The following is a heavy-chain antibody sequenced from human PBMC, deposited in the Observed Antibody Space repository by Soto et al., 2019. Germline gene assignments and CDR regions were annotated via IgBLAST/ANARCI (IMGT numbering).Heavy chain of an antibody. Sequence: EVQLVESGGGLVQPGRSLRLSCAASGFTFDDYAMHWVRQAPGKGLEWVSGISWNSGSIGYADSVKGRFTIARDNAKNSLYLHMTSLRAEDTALYYCANAGYSSAFDYWGQGTLVTVSS. CDR1: GFTFDDYA. CDR3: ANAGYSSAFDY. CDR2: ISWNSGSI. V-gene: IGHV3-9*01. J-gene: IGHJ4*02. D-gene: IGHD6-19*01.